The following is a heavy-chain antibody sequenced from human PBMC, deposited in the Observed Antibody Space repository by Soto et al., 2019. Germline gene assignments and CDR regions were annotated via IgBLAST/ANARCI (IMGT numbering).Heavy chain of an antibody. CDR1: GSTFTSNG. V-gene: IGHV1-18*01. CDR2: ISAYNGNT. Sequence: QVKLVQSGVEVEKPGASVRVSCKASGSTFTSNGSSGVGRAPGQGLEWMGWISAYNGNTNYAQKFQGRVTMTTDTSTSTAYMELRSLRSDDTAVYYCARDVPTVTTGGPDYWGQGTLVTVSS. CDR3: ARDVPTVTTGGPDY. J-gene: IGHJ4*02. D-gene: IGHD4-17*01.